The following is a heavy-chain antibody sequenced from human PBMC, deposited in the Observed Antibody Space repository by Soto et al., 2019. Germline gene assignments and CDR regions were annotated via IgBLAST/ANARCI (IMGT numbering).Heavy chain of an antibody. CDR1: GGSFSGYY. V-gene: IGHV4-34*01. Sequence: PETLSLTCAVYGGSFSGYYWSWIRQPPGKGLEWIGEINHSGSTNYNPSLKSRVTISVDTSKNQFSLKLSSVTAADTAVYYCARGPKSYSSLGLDYWGQGTLVTVSS. J-gene: IGHJ4*02. CDR3: ARGPKSYSSLGLDY. CDR2: INHSGST. D-gene: IGHD6-6*01.